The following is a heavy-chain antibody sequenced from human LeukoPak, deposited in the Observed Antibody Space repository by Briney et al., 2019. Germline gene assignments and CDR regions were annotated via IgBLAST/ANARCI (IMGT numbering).Heavy chain of an antibody. J-gene: IGHJ4*02. CDR1: GFTFTIYW. V-gene: IGHV3-7*01. CDR2: INQDESEK. CDR3: ARGVGGADY. D-gene: IGHD2-21*01. Sequence: GGSLRLSCAASGFTFTIYWMSWVRQAPGKGLEWVANINQDESEKSYVDSVKGRFTTSRDNAKNSLYLQMNSLRAEDTAVYYCARGVGGADYWGQGTLVTVSS.